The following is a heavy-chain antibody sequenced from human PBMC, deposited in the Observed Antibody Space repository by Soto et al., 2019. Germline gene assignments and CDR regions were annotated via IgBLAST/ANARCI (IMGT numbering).Heavy chain of an antibody. CDR3: ARGPADYDFWSGYYSRGAFDI. Sequence: ASVKVSCKASGYTFTSYDINWVRQATGQGLEWMGWMNPNSGNTGYAQKFQGRVTMTRNTSINTAYMELSSLRSEDTAVYYCARGPADYDFWSGYYSRGAFDIWGQGTMVTVSS. CDR2: MNPNSGNT. V-gene: IGHV1-8*01. D-gene: IGHD3-3*01. CDR1: GYTFTSYD. J-gene: IGHJ3*02.